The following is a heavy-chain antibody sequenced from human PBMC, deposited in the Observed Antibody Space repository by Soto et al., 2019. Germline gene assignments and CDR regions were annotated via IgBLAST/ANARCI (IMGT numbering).Heavy chain of an antibody. J-gene: IGHJ5*02. CDR3: ARDLSLWPSPLNWFDP. V-gene: IGHV1-3*01. CDR1: GYTFTSYA. Sequence: ASVKVSCKASGYTFTSYAMHWVRQAPGQRLEWMGWINAGNGNTKYSQKFQGRVTITRDASASTAYMELSSLRSEDTAVYYCARDLSLWPSPLNWFDPWGQGTLVTVSS. CDR2: INAGNGNT. D-gene: IGHD3-10*01.